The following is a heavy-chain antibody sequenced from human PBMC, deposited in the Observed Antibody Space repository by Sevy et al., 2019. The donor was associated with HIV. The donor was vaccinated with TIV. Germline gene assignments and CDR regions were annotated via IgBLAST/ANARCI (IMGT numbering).Heavy chain of an antibody. CDR1: GGSISSGSYY. Sequence: SETLSLTCTVSGGSISSGSYYWSWIRQPAGKGLEWIGRIYTSGSTNYNPSLKSRVTISVDTSKNQFSLKLSSVTAADTAVYYCASGSSSLYYYYYYMDVWGKGTTVTVSS. CDR2: IYTSGST. D-gene: IGHD6-13*01. V-gene: IGHV4-61*02. CDR3: ASGSSSLYYYYYYMDV. J-gene: IGHJ6*03.